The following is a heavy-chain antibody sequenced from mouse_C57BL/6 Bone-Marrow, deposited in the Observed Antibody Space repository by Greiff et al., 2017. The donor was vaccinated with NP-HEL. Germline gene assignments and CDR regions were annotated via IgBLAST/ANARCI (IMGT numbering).Heavy chain of an antibody. CDR2: ILPGSGST. Sequence: LVEPGASVKLSCKATGYTFTGYWIEWVKQRPGHGLEWIGEILPGSGSTNYNEKFKGKATFTADTSSNTAYMQLSSLTTEDSAIYYCALDGPTWYFDVWGTGTTVTVSS. J-gene: IGHJ1*03. V-gene: IGHV1-9*01. CDR1: GYTFTGYW. CDR3: ALDGPTWYFDV. D-gene: IGHD2-3*01.